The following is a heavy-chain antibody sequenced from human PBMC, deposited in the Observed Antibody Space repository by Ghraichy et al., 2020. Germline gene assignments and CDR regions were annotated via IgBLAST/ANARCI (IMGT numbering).Heavy chain of an antibody. J-gene: IGHJ4*02. CDR3: ARGDWHNAEAAL. V-gene: IGHV3-7*01. D-gene: IGHD1/OR15-1a*01. CDR1: GFTFSDYW. CDR2: VNRAGGET. Sequence: GGSLRLSCTTSGFTFSDYWMTWVRQAPGKGLEWVANVNRAGGETYYVDSVKGRFTISNDNAKTSLYLQMNSLTTADTALYYCARGDWHNAEAALWGQGTLVAVSS.